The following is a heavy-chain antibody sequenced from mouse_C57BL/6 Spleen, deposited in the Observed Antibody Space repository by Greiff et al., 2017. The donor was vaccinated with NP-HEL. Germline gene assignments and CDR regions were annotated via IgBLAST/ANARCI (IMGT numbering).Heavy chain of an antibody. CDR1: GYAFSSYW. V-gene: IGHV1-80*01. D-gene: IGHD5-5*01. CDR2: IYPGDGDT. Sequence: VQRVESGAELVKPGASVKISCKASGYAFSSYWMNWVKQRPGKGLEWIGQIYPGDGDTNYNGKFKGKATLTADKSSSTAYMQLSSLTSEDSAVYFCAGLPSGAMDYWGQGTSVTVSS. CDR3: AGLPSGAMDY. J-gene: IGHJ4*01.